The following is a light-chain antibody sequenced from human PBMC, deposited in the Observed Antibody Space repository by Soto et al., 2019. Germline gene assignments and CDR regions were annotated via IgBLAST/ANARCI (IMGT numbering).Light chain of an antibody. CDR3: QQRNSWPLT. J-gene: IGKJ4*01. Sequence: EIVLTQSPGTLSLSPGERATLSCRASQSVSNNYLAWYQQRPGQAPRLLIYGTSSRATGIPDRFSGSGSGTDFTLTISSLEPEDFAFYYCQQRNSWPLTFGGGTKVDIK. CDR1: QSVSNNY. CDR2: GTS. V-gene: IGKV3D-20*02.